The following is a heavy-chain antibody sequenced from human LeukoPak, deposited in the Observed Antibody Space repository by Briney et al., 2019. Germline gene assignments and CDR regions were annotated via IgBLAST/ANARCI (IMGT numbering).Heavy chain of an antibody. J-gene: IGHJ1*01. D-gene: IGHD3-22*01. V-gene: IGHV5-51*01. Sequence: GDSLKISCKGSGCSFTNYWIGWVRQMPGKGLEWMGIIYPGDSDTRYSPSFQGQVTISADKSVSTAYLQWSSLKASDTAMYYCARPSNYYDSSGISFQHWGQGTLVTVSS. CDR2: IYPGDSDT. CDR3: ARPSNYYDSSGISFQH. CDR1: GCSFTNYW.